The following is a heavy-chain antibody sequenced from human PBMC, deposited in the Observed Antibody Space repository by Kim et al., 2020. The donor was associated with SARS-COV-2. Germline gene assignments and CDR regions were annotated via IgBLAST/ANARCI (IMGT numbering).Heavy chain of an antibody. CDR1: GFTFSSYS. CDR3: ARGTEWLRLDWFDP. CDR2: ISSSSSYI. J-gene: IGHJ5*02. D-gene: IGHD5-12*01. Sequence: GGSLRLSCAASGFTFSSYSMNWVRQAPGKGLEWVSSISSSSSYIYYADSVKGRFTISRDNAKNSLYLQMNSLRAEDTAVYYCARGTEWLRLDWFDPWGQGTLVTVSS. V-gene: IGHV3-21*01.